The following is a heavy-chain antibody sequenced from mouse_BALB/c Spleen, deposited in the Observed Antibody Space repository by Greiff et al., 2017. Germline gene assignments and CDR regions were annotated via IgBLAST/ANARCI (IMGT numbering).Heavy chain of an antibody. CDR1: GYSFTGYY. CDR2: INPYNGAT. V-gene: IGHV1-31*01. CDR3: ARGQNYYGYDPFAY. J-gene: IGHJ3*01. Sequence: EVQLQQSGPELVKPGASVKISCKASGYSFTGYYMHWVKQSHVKSLEWIGRINPYNGATSYNQNFKDKASLTVDKSSSTAYMELHSLTSEDSAVYYCARGQNYYGYDPFAYWGQGTLVTVSA. D-gene: IGHD2-2*01.